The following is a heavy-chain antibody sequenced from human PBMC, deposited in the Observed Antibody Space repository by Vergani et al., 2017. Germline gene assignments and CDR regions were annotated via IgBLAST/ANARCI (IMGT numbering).Heavy chain of an antibody. CDR3: ARDVRSGYSSGLDY. J-gene: IGHJ4*02. V-gene: IGHV3-21*01. D-gene: IGHD3-22*01. CDR2: ISSSSSYI. Sequence: VQLVESGGGVVQPGRSLRLSCAASGFTFSSYAMHWVRQAPGKGLEWVSSISSSSSYIYYADSVKGRFTISRDNAKNSLYLQMNSLRAEDTAVYYCARDVRSGYSSGLDYWGQGTLVTVSS. CDR1: GFTFSSYA.